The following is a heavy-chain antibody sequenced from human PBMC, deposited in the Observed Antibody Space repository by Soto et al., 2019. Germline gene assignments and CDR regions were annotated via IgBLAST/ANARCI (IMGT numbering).Heavy chain of an antibody. V-gene: IGHV3-48*02. CDR3: ARDDRMIVVSSYYYYGMDV. CDR1: GFTFSSYS. CDR2: ISSSSSTI. J-gene: IGHJ6*02. D-gene: IGHD3-22*01. Sequence: PGGSLRLSCAASGFTFSSYSMNWVRQAPGKGLEWVSYISSSSSTIYYAGSVKGRFTISRDNAKNSLYLQMNSLRDEDTAVYYCARDDRMIVVSSYYYYGMDVWGQGTTVTVSS.